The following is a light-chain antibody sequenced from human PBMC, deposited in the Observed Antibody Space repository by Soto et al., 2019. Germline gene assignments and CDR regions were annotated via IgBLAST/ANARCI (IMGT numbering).Light chain of an antibody. J-gene: IGLJ1*01. CDR3: SSYTSGSTYV. CDR1: SSDVGGYNY. CDR2: DVS. Sequence: QPDLTQPASVSGSPGQSIAISCIGSSSDVGGYNYVSCHQQHPGKAPKVVIYDVSNRSSGVSDRFSGSKSGNTASLTISGLQADYEADYYCSSYTSGSTYVFGTGTKVTVL. V-gene: IGLV2-14*01.